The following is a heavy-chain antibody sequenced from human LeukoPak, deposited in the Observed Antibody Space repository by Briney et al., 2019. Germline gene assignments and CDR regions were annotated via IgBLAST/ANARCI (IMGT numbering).Heavy chain of an antibody. Sequence: GASVKVSCKASGYTFTGYYMHWVRQAHGQGLEWMGWINPNSGGTNFAQKFQGRVTMTRYTSISKAYLYLSRMRSDDTAVYYCARDGRGSLNYYYYYLDVWGKGNTVTVSS. CDR1: GYTFTGYY. D-gene: IGHD1-26*01. V-gene: IGHV1-2*02. CDR3: ARDGRGSLNYYYYYLDV. CDR2: INPNSGGT. J-gene: IGHJ6*03.